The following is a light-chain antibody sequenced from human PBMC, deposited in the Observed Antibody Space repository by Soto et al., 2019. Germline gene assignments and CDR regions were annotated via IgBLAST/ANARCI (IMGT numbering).Light chain of an antibody. J-gene: IGKJ4*01. CDR1: RGINDY. CDR2: DAS. Sequence: DIQLTQSPSSLSASVGDRVTITCRASRGINDYLAWYQQKPGKVPQLLISDASTLQSGVSSRFTASGSGTDFTLTITGLQAEDFATYYCQKSGSYPWTFGGGTKVEI. CDR3: QKSGSYPWT. V-gene: IGKV1-27*01.